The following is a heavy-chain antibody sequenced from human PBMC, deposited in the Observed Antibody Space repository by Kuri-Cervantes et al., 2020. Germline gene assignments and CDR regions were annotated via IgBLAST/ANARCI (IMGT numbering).Heavy chain of an antibody. Sequence: GESLKISCAASGFTFSSYGMHWVRQAPGKGLEWVAFIRYDGSNKYYADSVKGRFTISRDNSKNTLYLQMNSLRAEDTAVYYCAKDVLVVVAATGASTPDNWGQGTLVTVSS. J-gene: IGHJ4*02. V-gene: IGHV3-30*02. CDR3: AKDVLVVVAATGASTPDN. CDR2: IRYDGSNK. CDR1: GFTFSSYG. D-gene: IGHD2-15*01.